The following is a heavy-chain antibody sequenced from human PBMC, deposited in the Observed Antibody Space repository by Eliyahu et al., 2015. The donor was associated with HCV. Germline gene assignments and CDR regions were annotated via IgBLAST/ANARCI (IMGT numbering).Heavy chain of an antibody. V-gene: IGHV1-69*04. CDR2: IIPILNIA. J-gene: IGHJ6*02. Sequence: QVQLVQSGAEVRKPGSSVKVSCKASGGTFSTYAISWVRQAPGQGLECLGRIIPILNIADYAQKFQGRVTLTADKSTSTAYMELSYLRSEDTAMYYCAREPTREPGVVVGGYHYYYGMDVWGQGTTVTVSS. CDR3: AREPTREPGVVVGGYHYYYGMDV. CDR1: GGTFSTYA. D-gene: IGHD2-15*01.